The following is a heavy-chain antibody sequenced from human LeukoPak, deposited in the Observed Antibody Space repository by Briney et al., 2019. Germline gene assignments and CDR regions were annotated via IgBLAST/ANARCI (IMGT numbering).Heavy chain of an antibody. CDR1: GFTFSSYG. CDR3: AHGTMYQLDS. CDR2: ISYDGSNK. Sequence: GGSLRLSCAASGFTFSSYGMHWVRQAPGKGLEWVAVISYDGSNKYYADSVKGRFTISRDNSRNTLYLQMNSLRAEDTAVYYCAHGTMYQLDSWGQGTLVTVSS. D-gene: IGHD3-10*02. J-gene: IGHJ4*02. V-gene: IGHV3-30*03.